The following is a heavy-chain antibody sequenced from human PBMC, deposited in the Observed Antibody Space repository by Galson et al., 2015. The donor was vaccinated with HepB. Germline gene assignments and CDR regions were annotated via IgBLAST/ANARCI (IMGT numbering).Heavy chain of an antibody. J-gene: IGHJ5*02. CDR2: TYYRSKWYN. V-gene: IGHV6-1*01. CDR1: GDSVSSNSAA. Sequence: CAISGDSVSSNSAAWNWIRQSPSRGLEWLGRTYYRSKWYNDYAVSVKSRITINPDTSKNQFSLQLNSVTPEDTAVYYCARGPYSRVKDNWFDPWGQGTLVTVSS. D-gene: IGHD6-13*01. CDR3: ARGPYSRVKDNWFDP.